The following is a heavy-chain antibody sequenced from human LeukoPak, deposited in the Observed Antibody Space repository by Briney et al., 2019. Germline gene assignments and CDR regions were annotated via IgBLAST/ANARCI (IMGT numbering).Heavy chain of an antibody. Sequence: SGGSLRLSCAASGFTFSSYWMQWVRQPPGKGLVWVSRIRTDGSEVSYADSVQGRFTISRDNGKNTVYLQMNSLRDDDTAVYYCAREGPTVTTPMDVWGKGTTVTVSS. CDR3: AREGPTVTTPMDV. V-gene: IGHV3-74*01. CDR1: GFTFSSYW. J-gene: IGHJ6*04. CDR2: IRTDGSEV. D-gene: IGHD4-17*01.